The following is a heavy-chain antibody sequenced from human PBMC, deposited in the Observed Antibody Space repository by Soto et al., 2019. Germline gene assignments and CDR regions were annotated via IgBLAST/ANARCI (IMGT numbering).Heavy chain of an antibody. Sequence: SETLSLTCTVSGGSVSRGSYFWSWIRQPPGKGLEWIGYIYYSGSSKYNPSLKSRVTMSVDTSKNQFSLKLSSVTAADTAVYFCARDNDGDYYYYGMDVWGQGTTVTVSS. CDR3: ARDNDGDYYYYGMDV. J-gene: IGHJ6*02. D-gene: IGHD1-1*01. V-gene: IGHV4-61*01. CDR2: IYYSGSS. CDR1: GGSVSRGSYF.